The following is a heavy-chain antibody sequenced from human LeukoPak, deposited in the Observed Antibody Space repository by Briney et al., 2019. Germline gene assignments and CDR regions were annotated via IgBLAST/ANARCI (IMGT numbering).Heavy chain of an antibody. V-gene: IGHV4-59*01. D-gene: IGHD3-3*01. CDR1: GGSISTYY. CDR2: IDYRGST. J-gene: IGHJ4*02. Sequence: SETLSLTCTVSGGSISTYYWSWIRQPPGKGLEWIAYIDYRGSTTYNPSLRSRVTISVDTSRNQFSLKLYSVTAADTAVYYCARDPPRGYDFWSGYYPPSYYFDYWGQGTLVTVSS. CDR3: ARDPPRGYDFWSGYYPPSYYFDY.